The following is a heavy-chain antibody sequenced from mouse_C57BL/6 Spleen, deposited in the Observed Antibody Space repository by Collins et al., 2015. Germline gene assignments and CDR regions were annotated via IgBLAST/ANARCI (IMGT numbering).Heavy chain of an antibody. Sequence: PGSGSTNYNEKFKSKATLTVDTSSSTAYMQLSSLTSEDSAVYYCSNYYFAVWGTGTTVTVSS. J-gene: IGHJ1*03. V-gene: IGHV1-55*01. CDR2: PGSGST. D-gene: IGHD2-5*01. CDR3: SNYYFAV.